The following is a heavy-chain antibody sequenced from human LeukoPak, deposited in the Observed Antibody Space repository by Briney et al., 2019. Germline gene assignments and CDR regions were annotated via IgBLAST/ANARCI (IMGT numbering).Heavy chain of an antibody. J-gene: IGHJ4*02. CDR3: ARGIAVAGRGDYFDY. CDR2: IYYGGST. Sequence: SETLPLTCTVSGGSISSSRYFWGWIRQPPGKGLEWIGSIYYGGSTYYNPSLKSRVTISLDTSKNPFSLKLSSVTAADTAVYYCARGIAVAGRGDYFDYWGQGTLVTVSS. CDR1: GGSISSSRYF. D-gene: IGHD6-19*01. V-gene: IGHV4-39*07.